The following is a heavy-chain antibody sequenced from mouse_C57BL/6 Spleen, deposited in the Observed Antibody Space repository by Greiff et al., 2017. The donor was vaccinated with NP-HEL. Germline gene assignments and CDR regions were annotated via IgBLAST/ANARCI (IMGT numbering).Heavy chain of an antibody. Sequence: EVKVVESEGGLVQPGSSMKLSCTASGFTFSDYYMAWVRQVPEKGLEWVATINYDGSSTYYLDSLKSRFIISRDNAKNILYLQMSSLKSEDTATYYCARDSGSFDYWGQGTTLTVSS. CDR2: INYDGSST. D-gene: IGHD1-1*01. V-gene: IGHV5-16*01. CDR3: ARDSGSFDY. CDR1: GFTFSDYY. J-gene: IGHJ2*01.